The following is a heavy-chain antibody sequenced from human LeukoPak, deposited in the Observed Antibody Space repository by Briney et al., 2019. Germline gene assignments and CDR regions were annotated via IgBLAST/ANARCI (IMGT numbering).Heavy chain of an antibody. D-gene: IGHD2-15*01. V-gene: IGHV3-21*01. CDR3: ARAGYCSGGSCYRFDY. J-gene: IGHJ4*02. Sequence: PGGSLRLSRVASGFTFSSYNMNWVRQAPGKGLDWVSSISSSSAYIYYADSVKGRFTISRDNAKNSLYLQMNSLRAEDTAVYYCARAGYCSGGSCYRFDYWGQGTLVTVSS. CDR2: ISSSSAYI. CDR1: GFTFSSYN.